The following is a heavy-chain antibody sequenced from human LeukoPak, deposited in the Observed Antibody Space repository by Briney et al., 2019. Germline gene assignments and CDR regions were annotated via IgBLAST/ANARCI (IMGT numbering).Heavy chain of an antibody. J-gene: IGHJ4*02. V-gene: IGHV1-3*01. Sequence: GASVKVSCKASGYTFTSYAMHWARQAPGQRLEWMGWINAGNGNTKYSQKFQGRVTITRDTSASTAYMELSSLRSEDTAVCYCAREAYDYVWGSYRYAFDYWGQGTLVTVSS. CDR1: GYTFTSYA. CDR3: AREAYDYVWGSYRYAFDY. CDR2: INAGNGNT. D-gene: IGHD3-16*02.